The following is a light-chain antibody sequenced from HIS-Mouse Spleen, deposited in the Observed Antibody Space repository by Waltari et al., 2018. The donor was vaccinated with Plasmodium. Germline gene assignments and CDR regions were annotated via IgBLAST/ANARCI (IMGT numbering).Light chain of an antibody. CDR2: EDS. CDR1: ALPKKS. V-gene: IGLV3-10*01. J-gene: IGLJ3*02. Sequence: SYELTQPPSVSVSPGQPARIPCSGDALPKKSAYWYQQKSGQAPVRVIYEDSKRPSGIPERFSGSSSGTMATLTISGAQVEDEADYYCYSTDSSGNHRVFGGGTKLTVL. CDR3: YSTDSSGNHRV.